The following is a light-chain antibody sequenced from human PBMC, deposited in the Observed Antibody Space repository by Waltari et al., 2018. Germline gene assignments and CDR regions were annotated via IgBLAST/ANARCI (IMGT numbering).Light chain of an antibody. CDR2: GAS. V-gene: IGKV3-20*01. J-gene: IGKJ3*01. CDR1: QSVSSY. Sequence: VILTQSPATLSLSPGERATLSCRASQSVSSYLAWYQQKPGQAPRLPIYGASSRATCIPDRFSGSGSWTEFTLTISSLEPEDFAVYYCQKYSSSPFTFGPGTKLDIK. CDR3: QKYSSSPFT.